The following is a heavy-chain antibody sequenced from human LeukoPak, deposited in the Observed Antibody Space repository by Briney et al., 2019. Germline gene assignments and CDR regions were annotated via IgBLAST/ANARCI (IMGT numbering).Heavy chain of an antibody. CDR3: ARRGPMDCGGDCYGFDY. CDR2: ISSNSNYI. J-gene: IGHJ4*02. V-gene: IGHV3-21*01. CDR1: GFSFSTYN. D-gene: IGHD2-21*02. Sequence: GGSLRLSCAAPGFSFSTYNMNWVRQAPGKGLEWVSSISSNSNYINYADSVKGRFTISRDNAKNSLYLQMNSLRAEDTAVYYCARRGPMDCGGDCYGFDYWGQGTLVTVSS.